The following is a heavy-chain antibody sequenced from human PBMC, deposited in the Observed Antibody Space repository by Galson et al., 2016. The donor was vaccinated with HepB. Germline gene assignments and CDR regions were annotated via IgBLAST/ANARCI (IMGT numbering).Heavy chain of an antibody. V-gene: IGHV2-5*02. Sequence: PALVKPTQTLTLTCTFSGFSLSTSGVGVGWIRQPPGKALEWLALIYWDDDKRYSPSLKSRLTITKDTYRNQVVLTMTNMDPVDTGTYYCAHRDYYGSWHRYTRDIWGQGTMVTVSS. CDR3: AHRDYYGSWHRYTRDI. J-gene: IGHJ3*02. D-gene: IGHD3-10*01. CDR2: IYWDDDK. CDR1: GFSLSTSGVG.